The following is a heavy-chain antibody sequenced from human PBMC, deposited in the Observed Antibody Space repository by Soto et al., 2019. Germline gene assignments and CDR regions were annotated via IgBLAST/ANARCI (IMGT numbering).Heavy chain of an antibody. CDR2: IFYSGNT. Sequence: QLQLQESGPGLVKPSETLSLTCTVSGGSISTDSYYWGWVRQSPGKVLEWIGSIFYSGNTYYSLSLKSRVTISVDLSNNQFSLRLSSVTAADTALYYCARHWGFVVAGSRFDPWGLGTLVTVSS. D-gene: IGHD2-2*01. CDR1: GGSISTDSYY. V-gene: IGHV4-39*01. J-gene: IGHJ5*02. CDR3: ARHWGFVVAGSRFDP.